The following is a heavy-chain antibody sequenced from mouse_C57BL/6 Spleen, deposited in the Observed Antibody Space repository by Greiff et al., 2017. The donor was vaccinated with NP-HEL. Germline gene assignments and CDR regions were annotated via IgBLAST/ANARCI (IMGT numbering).Heavy chain of an antibody. CDR2: IYPRSGNT. CDR1: GYTFTSYG. V-gene: IGHV1-81*01. D-gene: IGHD4-1*01. Sequence: QVQLQQSGAELARPGASVKLSCKASGYTFTSYGISWVKQRPGQGLEWIGEIYPRSGNTYYNEKFKGKATLTADKSSSTAYMELRSLTSEDSAVYFCARGLGPGAMDYWGQGTSVTVSS. J-gene: IGHJ4*01. CDR3: ARGLGPGAMDY.